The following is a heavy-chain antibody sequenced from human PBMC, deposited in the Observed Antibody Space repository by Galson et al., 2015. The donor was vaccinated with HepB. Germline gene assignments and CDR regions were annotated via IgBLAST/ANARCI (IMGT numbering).Heavy chain of an antibody. CDR1: GYTFTSYY. CDR3: ARAGPLWFGSPGGWFDP. CDR2: INPSGGST. D-gene: IGHD3-10*01. J-gene: IGHJ5*02. Sequence: SVKVSCKASGYTFTSYYMHWVRQAPGQGLEWMGIINPSGGSTSYAQKFQGRVTMTRDTSTSTVYMELSSLRSEDTAVYYCARAGPLWFGSPGGWFDPWGQGTLVTVSS. V-gene: IGHV1-46*03.